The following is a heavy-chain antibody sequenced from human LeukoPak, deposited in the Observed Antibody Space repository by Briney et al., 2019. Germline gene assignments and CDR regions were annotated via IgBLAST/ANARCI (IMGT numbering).Heavy chain of an antibody. V-gene: IGHV3-7*01. CDR3: ARDYCSGGSCYFDW. Sequence: GGSLRLSCAASGFTFSSYWMSWVRQAPGKGLEWVANIKQDGSEKYYVDSVKGRFTISRDNAKNSLYLQMNSLRAEDTAVYYCARDYCSGGSCYFDWWGQGTLVTVSS. D-gene: IGHD2-15*01. CDR1: GFTFSSYW. CDR2: IKQDGSEK. J-gene: IGHJ4*02.